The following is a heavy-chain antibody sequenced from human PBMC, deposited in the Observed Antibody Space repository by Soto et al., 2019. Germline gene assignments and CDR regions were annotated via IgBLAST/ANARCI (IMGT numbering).Heavy chain of an antibody. V-gene: IGHV5-51*01. CDR3: ARHGFYGDYASNYFDP. D-gene: IGHD4-17*01. Sequence: PGESLKIPCKGSGYNFATYWIAWVRQMPGKGLEYMGIIYPGDSDTRYSPSFQGQVTFSADKSINTAYLQWSSLKASDTAMYYCARHGFYGDYASNYFDPWGQGTLVTVSS. CDR2: IYPGDSDT. CDR1: GYNFATYW. J-gene: IGHJ5*02.